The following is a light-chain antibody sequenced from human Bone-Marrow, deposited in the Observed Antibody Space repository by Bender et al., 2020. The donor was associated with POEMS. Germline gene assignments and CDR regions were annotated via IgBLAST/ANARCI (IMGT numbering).Light chain of an antibody. CDR3: QSYDNSLGGWV. CDR2: GYN. CDR1: SSNIASNT. Sequence: QSVLTQPPSASGTPGQRVTISCSGSSSNIASNTVHWYQQLPGTAPKLLIYGYNNRPSGVPDRFSGSKSGTSASLAITGLQAEDEGDYYCQSYDNSLGGWVFGGGTKLTVL. J-gene: IGLJ3*02. V-gene: IGLV1-40*01.